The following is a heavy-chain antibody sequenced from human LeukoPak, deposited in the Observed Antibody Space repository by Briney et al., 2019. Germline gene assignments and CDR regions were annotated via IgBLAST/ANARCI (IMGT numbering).Heavy chain of an antibody. CDR3: ARGRDPGVLDY. Sequence: SETLSLTCTVSGGSISSYYWSWIRQPPGKGLEWIGYIYYSGSTNYNPSPKSRVTISVDTSKNQFSLKLSSVTAADTAVYYCARGRDPGVLDYWGQGTLVTVSS. V-gene: IGHV4-59*01. CDR1: GGSISSYY. J-gene: IGHJ4*02. D-gene: IGHD6-6*01. CDR2: IYYSGST.